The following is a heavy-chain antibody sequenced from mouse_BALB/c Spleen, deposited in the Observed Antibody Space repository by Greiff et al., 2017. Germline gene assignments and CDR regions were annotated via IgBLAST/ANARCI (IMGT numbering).Heavy chain of an antibody. Sequence: QVQLKESGPGLVAPSQSLSITCTVSGFSLTSYGVHWVRQPPGKGLEWLGVKWAGGSTNYNSALMSRLSISKDNSKSQVFLKMNSLQTDDTAMYYCARDNYGNFGWFAYWGQGTLVTVSA. D-gene: IGHD2-1*01. J-gene: IGHJ3*01. V-gene: IGHV2-9*02. CDR2: KWAGGST. CDR1: GFSLTSYG. CDR3: ARDNYGNFGWFAY.